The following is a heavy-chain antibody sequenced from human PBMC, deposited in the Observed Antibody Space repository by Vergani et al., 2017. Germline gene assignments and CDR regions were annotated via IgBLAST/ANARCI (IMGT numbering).Heavy chain of an antibody. V-gene: IGHV3-11*04. CDR2: ISPGASTV. CDR1: GFKLSDHY. Sequence: LEESGGGSVKPGGSLRLSCAASGFKLSDHYMSWIRQAPGKGLEWVSHISPGASTVSYTDSVTGRFTVSRDNDNNSLTLDMTTLRVEHTAVYYCAKNPGIPTTRHYYAMDVWGQGTTVTVSS. CDR3: AKNPGIPTTRHYYAMDV. J-gene: IGHJ6*02. D-gene: IGHD2-2*02.